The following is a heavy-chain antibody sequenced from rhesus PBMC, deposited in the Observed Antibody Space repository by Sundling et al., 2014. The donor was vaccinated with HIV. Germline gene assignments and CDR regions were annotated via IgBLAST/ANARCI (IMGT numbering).Heavy chain of an antibody. V-gene: IGHV4-165*02. J-gene: IGHJ6*01. CDR3: ARNEDSAYSFSLGLDF. CDR2: IGGTSGTT. Sequence: QVQLLESGPGLVNPSETLSLTCAVSGVSIRGFYWNWIRQPPGKGLEWIGFIGGTSGTTFSNPSLKSRVSISTDTSKNQFSLTLSSVTAADTAVYYCARNEDSAYSFSLGLDFWGQGVAVTVSS. D-gene: IGHD3-28*01. CDR1: GVSIRGFY.